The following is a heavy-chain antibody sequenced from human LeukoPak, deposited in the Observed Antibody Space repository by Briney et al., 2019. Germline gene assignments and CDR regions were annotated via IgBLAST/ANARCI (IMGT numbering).Heavy chain of an antibody. CDR1: GFTFSSYS. CDR2: ISSSSSYI. D-gene: IGHD6-19*01. V-gene: IGHV3-21*04. Sequence: PGGSLRLSCAASGFTFSSYSMNWVRQAPGKGLEWVSSISSSSSYIYYADSVKGRFTISRDNAKNSLYLQMNSLRAGDTALYYCARVKQSGWYAFDYWGQGTLVTVSS. CDR3: ARVKQSGWYAFDY. J-gene: IGHJ4*02.